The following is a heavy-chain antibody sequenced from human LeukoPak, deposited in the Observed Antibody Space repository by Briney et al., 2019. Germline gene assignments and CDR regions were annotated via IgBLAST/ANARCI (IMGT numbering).Heavy chain of an antibody. D-gene: IGHD5-18*01. CDR3: ARATEGYSYGLCCLDY. J-gene: IGHJ4*02. V-gene: IGHV4-31*03. CDR2: IYYSGST. Sequence: SETLSLTCTVSGGSISSGGYYWSWIRQHPGKGLEWIGYIYYSGSTYYNPSLKSRVTISVDTSKNQFSLKLSSVTAADTAVYYCARATEGYSYGLCCLDYWGQGTLVTVSS. CDR1: GGSISSGGYY.